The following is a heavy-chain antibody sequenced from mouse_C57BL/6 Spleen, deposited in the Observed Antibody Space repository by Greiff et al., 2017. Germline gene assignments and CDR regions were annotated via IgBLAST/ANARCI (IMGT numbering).Heavy chain of an antibody. CDR1: GYTFTSYW. V-gene: IGHV1-69*01. J-gene: IGHJ2*01. CDR3: ARSDYGIFDD. CDR2: IDPSDSYT. D-gene: IGHD1-1*01. Sequence: QVQLQQPGAELVMPGASVKLSCKASGYTFTSYWMHWVKQRPGQGLEWIGEIDPSDSYTNYNQKFKGQFTLTVDKSSSTAYLQLSSLPSEDCAVYYSARSDYGIFDDWGQGTTLTVSS.